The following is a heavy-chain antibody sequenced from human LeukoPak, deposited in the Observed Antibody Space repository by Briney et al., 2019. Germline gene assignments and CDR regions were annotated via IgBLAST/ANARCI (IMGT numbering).Heavy chain of an antibody. CDR3: ARDREVGSTDDAFDI. CDR2: INPNSGGA. CDR1: VYTFTGHY. V-gene: IGHV1-2*06. J-gene: IGHJ3*02. Sequence: GASVKVSCKASVYTFTGHYMHWVRQAPGQGLEWMGRINPNSGGANYAQKFQGRVTMTRDTSISTAYMELSGLRSDDTAVYYCARDREVGSTDDAFDIWGQGTRVIVSS. D-gene: IGHD1-26*01.